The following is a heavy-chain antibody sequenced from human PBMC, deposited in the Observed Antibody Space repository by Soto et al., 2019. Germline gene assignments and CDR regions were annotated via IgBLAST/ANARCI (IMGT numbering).Heavy chain of an antibody. Sequence: EVQLVESGGGLVQPGGSLRLSCAASGFTFSSYWIHWVRQAPGKGLVWVSRINSDGSITTYADSVKGRFTISRDNAKNTLYLQMNSLRAEDTAVYYCARGRPYDRGWFDNWGQGTLVTVSS. CDR2: INSDGSIT. V-gene: IGHV3-74*01. CDR1: GFTFSSYW. D-gene: IGHD3-22*01. CDR3: ARGRPYDRGWFDN. J-gene: IGHJ5*02.